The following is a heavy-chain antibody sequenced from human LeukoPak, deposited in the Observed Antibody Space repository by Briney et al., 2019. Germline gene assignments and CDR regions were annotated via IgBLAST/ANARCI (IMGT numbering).Heavy chain of an antibody. CDR1: GFTFNTYW. D-gene: IGHD2-2*01. J-gene: IGHJ5*02. V-gene: IGHV3-7*01. CDR3: ARDCSSTPMVGYNWFDP. Sequence: GGSLRLSCAVSGFTFNTYWMTWVRQAPGKGLEWVANINQDGSDTYSVDSVRGRFTISRDNAKSSLSLEMNSLRAEDTAVYYCARDCSSTPMVGYNWFDPWGQGTLVTVSS. CDR2: INQDGSDT.